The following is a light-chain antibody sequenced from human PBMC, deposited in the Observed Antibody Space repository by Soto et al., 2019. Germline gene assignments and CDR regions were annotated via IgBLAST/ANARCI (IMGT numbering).Light chain of an antibody. V-gene: IGLV1-47*01. CDR1: ISNLGSNF. CDR2: RNN. CDR3: AAWDDSLSGVV. Sequence: QSVLTLPPSASGTPGQRVTITCSGSISNLGSNFIYWYQQLPGAAPKLLISRNNERPSGVPDRFSGSKSGTSASLAISGLRSEDEADYHCAAWDDSLSGVVFGGGTQLTVL. J-gene: IGLJ7*01.